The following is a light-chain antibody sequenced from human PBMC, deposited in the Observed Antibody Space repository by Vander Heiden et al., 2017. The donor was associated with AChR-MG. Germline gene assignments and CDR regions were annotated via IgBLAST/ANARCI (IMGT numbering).Light chain of an antibody. CDR3: QHYGDSSVT. Sequence: DIVLTQFPGTLSLFPVETAALSCRASQSVSSNYLAWYQQQPGQAPRLLIFAASSRATGIPDRFSGSGSGTDFTLTISRLEPEDFAVYYCQHYGDSSVTFGGGTKVEIK. CDR1: QSVSSNY. J-gene: IGKJ4*01. V-gene: IGKV3-20*01. CDR2: AAS.